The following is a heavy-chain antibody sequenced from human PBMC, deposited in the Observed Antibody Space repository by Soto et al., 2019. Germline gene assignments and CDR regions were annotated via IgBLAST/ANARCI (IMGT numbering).Heavy chain of an antibody. Sequence: SETLSLTCTVSGGSISSYYWSWIRQPPGKGLEWIGYNYYSGSTNYNPSLKSRVTISVDTSKNQFSLKLSSVTAADTAVYYCAWAGYSGYDFFVRPRPGWFDPWGQGTLVTVSS. CDR1: GGSISSYY. V-gene: IGHV4-59*01. CDR3: AWAGYSGYDFFVRPRPGWFDP. CDR2: NYYSGST. D-gene: IGHD5-12*01. J-gene: IGHJ5*02.